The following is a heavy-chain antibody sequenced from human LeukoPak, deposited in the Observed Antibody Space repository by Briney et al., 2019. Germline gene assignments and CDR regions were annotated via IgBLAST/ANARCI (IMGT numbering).Heavy chain of an antibody. CDR2: IYPGDSDT. CDR3: ARLGPGYSSSWYAFDP. D-gene: IGHD6-13*01. V-gene: IGHV5-51*01. Sequence: GGSLKISCKGSGFNFTSYWIGWVRQMPGKGLEWMGIIYPGDSDTRYSPSFQGQVTISADKSISTAYLWWSSLKASDTAMYYCARLGPGYSSSWYAFDPWGQGTLVTVSS. CDR1: GFNFTSYW. J-gene: IGHJ5*02.